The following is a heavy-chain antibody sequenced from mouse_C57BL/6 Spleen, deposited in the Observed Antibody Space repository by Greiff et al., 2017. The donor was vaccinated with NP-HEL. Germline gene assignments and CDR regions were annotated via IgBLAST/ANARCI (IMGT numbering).Heavy chain of an antibody. CDR3: AMRGGGGYYDYDGVYWYFDV. J-gene: IGHJ1*03. D-gene: IGHD2-4*01. CDR2: IHPSDSDT. Sequence: VQLQQSGAELVKPGASVKVSCKASGYTFTSYWMHWVKQRPGQGLEWIGRIHPSDSDTNFNQKFKGKATLTVDKSSSTAYMQLSSLTSEDSAVYYWAMRGGGGYYDYDGVYWYFDVWGTGTTVTVSS. V-gene: IGHV1-74*01. CDR1: GYTFTSYW.